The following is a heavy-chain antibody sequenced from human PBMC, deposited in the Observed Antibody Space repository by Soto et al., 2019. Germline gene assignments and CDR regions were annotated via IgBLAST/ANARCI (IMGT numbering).Heavy chain of an antibody. CDR2: IYYSGST. Sequence: SETLSLTCTVSGGSISTYYWSWIRQPPGKGLEWIGYIYYSGSTKYNPSLKSRVTISVDTSKNQFSLKLSSVTAADTAVYYCARGGRAGGWNYSSDYWGQGTLVTV. J-gene: IGHJ4*02. CDR3: ARGGRAGGWNYSSDY. V-gene: IGHV4-59*12. D-gene: IGHD1-7*01. CDR1: GGSISTYY.